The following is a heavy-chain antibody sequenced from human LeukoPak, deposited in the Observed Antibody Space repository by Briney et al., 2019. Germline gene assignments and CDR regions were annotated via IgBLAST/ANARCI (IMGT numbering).Heavy chain of an antibody. CDR3: AGHGGSLSYYFDY. V-gene: IGHV4-34*01. CDR1: GGSFSGYY. J-gene: IGHJ4*02. D-gene: IGHD2-15*01. CDR2: INHSGST. Sequence: KPSETLSLTCAVYGGSFSGYYWSWIRQPPGKGLEWIGEINHSGSTNYNPSLKSRVTISVDTSKNQFPLKLSSVTAADTAVYYCAGHGGSLSYYFDYWGQGTLVTVSS.